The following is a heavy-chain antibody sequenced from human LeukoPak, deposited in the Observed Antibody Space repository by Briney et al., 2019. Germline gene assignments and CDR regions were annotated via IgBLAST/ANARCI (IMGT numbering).Heavy chain of an antibody. Sequence: ASVKVSCKASGYTFTGYYMHWVRQAPGQGLEWMGWINPNSGDTNYAQKFQGRVTMTRDTSISTAYMELSRLRSDDTAVYYCARVRGSGWSQYYIDYWGQGTLVTVSS. CDR2: INPNSGDT. J-gene: IGHJ4*02. CDR3: ARVRGSGWSQYYIDY. CDR1: GYTFTGYY. D-gene: IGHD6-19*01. V-gene: IGHV1-2*02.